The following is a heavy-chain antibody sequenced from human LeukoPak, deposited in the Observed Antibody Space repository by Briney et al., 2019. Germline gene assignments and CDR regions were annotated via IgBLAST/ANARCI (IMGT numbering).Heavy chain of an antibody. D-gene: IGHD3-3*01. CDR1: GYTLTELS. CDR3: AKDTRTISCLEY. Sequence: ASVKVSCKVSGYTLTELSMHWVRQAPGKGLEWMGRFDPEDGETIYAQKFQGRVTMTEDTSTNTAYMELSSLRSEDTAVYYCAKDTRTISCLEYWGQGILVAVSS. J-gene: IGHJ4*02. V-gene: IGHV1-24*01. CDR2: FDPEDGET.